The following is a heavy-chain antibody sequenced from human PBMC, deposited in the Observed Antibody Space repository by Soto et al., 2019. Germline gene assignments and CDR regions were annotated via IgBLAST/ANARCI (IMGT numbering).Heavy chain of an antibody. D-gene: IGHD3-10*01. CDR3: ARDRRLITMVRGVSLWFDP. J-gene: IGHJ5*02. V-gene: IGHV4-34*01. Sequence: SETLSLTCAVYGGSFSGYYWSWIRQPPGKGLEWIGEINHSGSTNYNPSLKSRVTISVDTSKNQFSLKLSSVTAADTAVYYCARDRRLITMVRGVSLWFDPWGQGTLVTVSS. CDR2: INHSGST. CDR1: GGSFSGYY.